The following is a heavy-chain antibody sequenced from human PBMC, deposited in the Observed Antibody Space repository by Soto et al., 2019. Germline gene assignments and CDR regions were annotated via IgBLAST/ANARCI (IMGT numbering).Heavy chain of an antibody. V-gene: IGHV3-48*01. CDR3: STLRNTGYFQH. Sequence: EVQLVESGGGLVQPGGSLRLSCAASGFTFSSYSMNWVRQAPGKGLEWVSYISSSSSTIYYADSVKGRFTISRDNAKNSLYLQMNSLRAEDTAVYYCSTLRNTGYFQHWGQGNLFTVSS. CDR2: ISSSSSTI. J-gene: IGHJ1*01. CDR1: GFTFSSYS. D-gene: IGHD3-16*02.